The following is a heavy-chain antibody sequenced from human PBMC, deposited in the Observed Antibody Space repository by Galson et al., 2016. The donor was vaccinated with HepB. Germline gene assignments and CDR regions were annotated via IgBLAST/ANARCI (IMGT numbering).Heavy chain of an antibody. CDR2: ISNDGSDK. CDR3: AKLDYGRNCPRDY. D-gene: IGHD2-21*02. Sequence: SLRLSCAASGFTFSGHGMHWVRQAPGRGLEWVAVISNDGSDKQYVDSVKGRFTVSRDNSKNTLFLQMNSLRVEDTAVYYCAKLDYGRNCPRDYWGQGTQVTVSS. J-gene: IGHJ4*02. V-gene: IGHV3-30*18. CDR1: GFTFSGHG.